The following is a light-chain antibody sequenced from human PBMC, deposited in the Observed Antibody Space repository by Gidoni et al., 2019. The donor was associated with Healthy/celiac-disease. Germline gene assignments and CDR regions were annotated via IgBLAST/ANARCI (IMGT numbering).Light chain of an antibody. CDR1: QRISSY. CDR2: AAS. V-gene: IGKV1-39*01. J-gene: IGKJ2*01. CDR3: QQSYSTLVYT. Sequence: DIQMTQSPSSLSASVGDRVTITCRASQRISSYLNWYQQKPGKAPKLLIYAASSLQSGVPSRFSGSGSGTDFTLTISSLQPEDFATYYCQQSYSTLVYTFGQGTKLEIK.